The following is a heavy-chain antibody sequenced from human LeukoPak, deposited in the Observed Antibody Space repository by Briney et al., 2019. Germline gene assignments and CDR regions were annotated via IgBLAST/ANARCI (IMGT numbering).Heavy chain of an antibody. Sequence: PGGSLRLSCAASGFTFSSYSMNWVRQAPGKGLEWVSYISSSSSTIYYADSVKGRFTISRDNAKNSLYLQMNSLRAEDTAVYYCAKDPQYSTRSGQSYFDYWGQGTLVTVSS. J-gene: IGHJ4*02. V-gene: IGHV3-48*04. CDR1: GFTFSSYS. CDR2: ISSSSSTI. D-gene: IGHD6-13*01. CDR3: AKDPQYSTRSGQSYFDY.